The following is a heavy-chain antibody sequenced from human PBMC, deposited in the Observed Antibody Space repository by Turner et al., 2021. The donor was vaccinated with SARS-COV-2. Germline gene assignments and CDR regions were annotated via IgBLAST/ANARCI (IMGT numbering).Heavy chain of an antibody. CDR1: AFTVSSNY. Sequence: EVQLVKSGGGLVQPGGSLRLSCAASAFTVSSNYMNWVRQAPGKGLEWVSVIYSGGSTYYADSVKGRFTISRDNSKNTLYLQMNSLRAEDTALYYCARDLGGTSSLGGYFDYWGQGTLVTVSS. CDR3: ARDLGGTSSLGGYFDY. CDR2: IYSGGST. V-gene: IGHV3-66*02. D-gene: IGHD2-2*01. J-gene: IGHJ4*02.